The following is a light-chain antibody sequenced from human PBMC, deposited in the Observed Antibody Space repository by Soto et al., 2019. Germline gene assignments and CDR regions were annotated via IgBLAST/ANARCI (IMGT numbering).Light chain of an antibody. CDR1: SSNIGSNT. Sequence: QSVLTQPPSASGTPGQRVTISCSGSSSNIGSNTVNWYQQLPGTAPKHLIFSNNQRPSGVPDLFSGSKSGTSASLAISGLQPEDEADYYCAAWDDSLSWVFGGGTKVTVL. CDR3: AAWDDSLSWV. CDR2: SNN. V-gene: IGLV1-44*01. J-gene: IGLJ3*02.